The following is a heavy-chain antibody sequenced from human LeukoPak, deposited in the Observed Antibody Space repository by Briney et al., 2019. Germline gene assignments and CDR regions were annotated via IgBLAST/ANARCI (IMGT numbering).Heavy chain of an antibody. V-gene: IGHV3-7*01. CDR3: VTSWVRQQRDF. J-gene: IGHJ4*02. CDR2: IEPDGSGK. CDR1: GFSFRDYW. D-gene: IGHD3-10*01. Sequence: GGSLRLSCAASGFSFRDYWMSWVRQAPGKGLEWVADIEPDGSGKTYVDSAKGRFTISRDNAQQSLYLQMDTLTAEDTAVYYCVTSWVRQQRDFWGQGTLVTVSS.